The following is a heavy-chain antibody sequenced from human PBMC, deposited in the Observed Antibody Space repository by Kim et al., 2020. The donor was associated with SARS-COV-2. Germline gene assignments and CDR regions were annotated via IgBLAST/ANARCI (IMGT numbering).Heavy chain of an antibody. V-gene: IGHV1-18*01. CDR2: ISVYNGNT. J-gene: IGHJ6*02. D-gene: IGHD3-9*01. CDR1: GYTFISYG. Sequence: ASVKVSCKASGYTFISYGISWVRQAPGQGLEWMGWISVYNGNTNYAQKLQGRVTMTTDTSTSTAYMELRSLRSDDTAVYYCAREYYDNLTGYFYGMDVWGQGTTVTVSS. CDR3: AREYYDNLTGYFYGMDV.